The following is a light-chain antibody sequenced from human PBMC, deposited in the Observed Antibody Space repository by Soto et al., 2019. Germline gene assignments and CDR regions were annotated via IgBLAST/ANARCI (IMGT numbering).Light chain of an antibody. CDR3: ISYVSSSSYLV. J-gene: IGLJ2*01. CDR2: DVT. CDR1: SSDIGGFDY. V-gene: IGLV2-14*03. Sequence: QSALTQPASVSGSPGQSITISCTGTSSDIGGFDYVSWYQQYPGKAPKLMIFDVTNRPSGISNRFSGSKHGNTASLTISGLQAEDEAEYFCISYVSSSSYLVFGGGTKVTVL.